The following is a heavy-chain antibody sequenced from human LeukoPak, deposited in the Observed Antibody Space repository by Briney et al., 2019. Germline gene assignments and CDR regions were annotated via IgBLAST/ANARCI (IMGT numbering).Heavy chain of an antibody. Sequence: ASVKVSCKASGDTGTFSSFAINWLRQAPGQGPEWMGVISPSGGSTTYAQKFQGRVTLTRDMSTSTDYLELSSLRSEDTAVYYCARDNSVRDEAWWFNPWGQGTLVTVSS. V-gene: IGHV1-46*01. CDR1: GDTGTFSSFA. J-gene: IGHJ5*02. D-gene: IGHD5-24*01. CDR3: ARDNSVRDEAWWFNP. CDR2: ISPSGGST.